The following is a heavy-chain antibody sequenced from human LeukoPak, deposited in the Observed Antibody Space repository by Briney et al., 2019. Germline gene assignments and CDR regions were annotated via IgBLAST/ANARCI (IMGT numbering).Heavy chain of an antibody. V-gene: IGHV1-18*01. CDR3: ASPSYGGSYFAY. CDR1: GYTFTSYG. Sequence: ASVKVSCKASGYTFTSYGISWVRQAPGQGLEWMGWISAYNGNTNYAQKLQGRVTMTTDTSTSTAYMELSSLRSEDTAVYYCASPSYGGSYFAYWGQGTLVTVSS. J-gene: IGHJ4*02. D-gene: IGHD1-26*01. CDR2: ISAYNGNT.